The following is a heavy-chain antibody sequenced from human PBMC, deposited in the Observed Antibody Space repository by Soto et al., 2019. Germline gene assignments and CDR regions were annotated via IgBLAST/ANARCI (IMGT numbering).Heavy chain of an antibody. CDR3: ATPRDSGYYWDFDY. J-gene: IGHJ4*02. D-gene: IGHD5-12*01. CDR1: GYTLTELS. Sequence: ASVKVSCKVSGYTLTELSMHWVRQAPGKGLEWMGGFDPEDGETIYAQKFQGRVTMTEDTSTDTAYMELSSLRSEDTAVYYCATPRDSGYYWDFDYWGQGTLVTVSS. CDR2: FDPEDGET. V-gene: IGHV1-24*01.